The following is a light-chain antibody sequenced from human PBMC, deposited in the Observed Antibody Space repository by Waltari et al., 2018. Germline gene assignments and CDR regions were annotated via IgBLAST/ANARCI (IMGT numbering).Light chain of an antibody. CDR1: QSVSSNY. J-gene: IGKJ1*01. CDR3: QEYDDSPPWT. Sequence: EIVLTQSPGTLSLSPGERATLSCRASQSVSSNYLAWFQQKPGQAPRLLIYGASSRATGIPDRFSGSGSGTDFTLIISRLEPEDFAVYYCQEYDDSPPWTFGQGTKVEIK. CDR2: GAS. V-gene: IGKV3-20*01.